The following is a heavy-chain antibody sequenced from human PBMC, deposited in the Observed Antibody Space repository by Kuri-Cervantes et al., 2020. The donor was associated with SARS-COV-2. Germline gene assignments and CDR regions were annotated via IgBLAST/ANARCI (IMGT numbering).Heavy chain of an antibody. J-gene: IGHJ4*02. V-gene: IGHV4-39*07. CDR1: NGSIRSSSYY. Sequence: GSLRLSCSASNGSIRSSSYYWGWIRQPPGKGLEWIGSIYHSGGTYYNPSLKSRVTISVDTSKNQFSLKLSSVTAADTAVYYCARRLKDGPPDYWGQGTLVTVSS. CDR3: ARRLKDGPPDY. CDR2: IYHSGGT.